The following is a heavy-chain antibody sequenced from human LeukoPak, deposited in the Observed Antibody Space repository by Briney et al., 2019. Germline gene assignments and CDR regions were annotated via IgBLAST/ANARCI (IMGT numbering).Heavy chain of an antibody. J-gene: IGHJ5*02. Sequence: SETLSLTCTVSGCSISSSSYYWGWIRQPPGKGLEWIGSIYYSGSTYYNPSRKSRVNISVDTSKNPLSLKLSSVTAADTAVYYCARHLGTIFGVVISYEQDWLSWFDPWGQGTLVTVSS. CDR1: GCSISSSSYY. V-gene: IGHV4-39*01. CDR3: ARHLGTIFGVVISYEQDWLSWFDP. D-gene: IGHD3-3*01. CDR2: IYYSGST.